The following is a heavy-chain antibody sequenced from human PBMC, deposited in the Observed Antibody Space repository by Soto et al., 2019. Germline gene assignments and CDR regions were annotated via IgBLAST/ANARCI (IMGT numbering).Heavy chain of an antibody. D-gene: IGHD2-2*01. CDR2: IYYSGST. CDR1: GGSISSGGYY. V-gene: IGHV4-31*03. CDR3: ARGRVVVPAAVMFNCLDP. J-gene: IGHJ5*02. Sequence: SETLSLTCTVSGGSISSGGYYWSWIRQHPGKGLEWIGYIYYSGSTYYNPSLKSRVTISVDRSRTQFSLKMSSVTAADTAVYYCARGRVVVPAAVMFNCLDPWGQGALVTVS.